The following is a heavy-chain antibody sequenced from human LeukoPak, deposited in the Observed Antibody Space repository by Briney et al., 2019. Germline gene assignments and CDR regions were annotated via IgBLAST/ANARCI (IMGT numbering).Heavy chain of an antibody. Sequence: PSETLPLTCTVSGGSISRYYWSWIRQPPGKGLEWIGYIYYSGSTKYKPSLKSRVTISVDTSKNQFSLKLSSVTAADTAVYYCARGTVLDASDIWGQGTMVTVSS. CDR3: ARGTVLDASDI. J-gene: IGHJ3*02. CDR1: GGSISRYY. CDR2: IYYSGST. V-gene: IGHV4-59*01. D-gene: IGHD3/OR15-3a*01.